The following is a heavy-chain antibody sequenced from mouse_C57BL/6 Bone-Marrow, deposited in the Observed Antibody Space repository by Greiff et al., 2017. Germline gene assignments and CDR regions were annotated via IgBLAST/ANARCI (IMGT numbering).Heavy chain of an antibody. V-gene: IGHV1-9*01. CDR1: GYTFTGYW. Sequence: VQLQQPGAELMKPGASVKLSCKATGYTFTGYWIEWVKQRPGHGLEWIGEILPGSGSTNYNEKFKGKATFTADTSSNTAYMPLSIRTTEDSAVDYWAGPCYGKSYEYCDYWGQGTTLTVSS. CDR2: ILPGSGST. CDR3: AGPCYGKSYEYCDY. D-gene: IGHD1-1*01. J-gene: IGHJ2*01.